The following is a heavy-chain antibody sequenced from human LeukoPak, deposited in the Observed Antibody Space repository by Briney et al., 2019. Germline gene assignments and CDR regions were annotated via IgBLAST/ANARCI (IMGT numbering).Heavy chain of an antibody. D-gene: IGHD6-13*01. J-gene: IGHJ6*03. V-gene: IGHV3-21*01. CDR1: GFTFSSYS. Sequence: SGGSLRLSCAASGFTFSSYSMNWVRQAPGKGLEWVSSISSSSSYIYYADSVKGRFTISRDNAKNSLYLQMNSLRAEDTAVYYCARDRESSSWYYYYYYMDVWGKGTTVTVSS. CDR3: ARDRESSSWYYYYYYMDV. CDR2: ISSSSSYI.